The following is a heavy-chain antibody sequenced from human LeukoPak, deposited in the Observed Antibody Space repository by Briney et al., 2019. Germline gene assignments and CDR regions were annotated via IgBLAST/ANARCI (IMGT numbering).Heavy chain of an antibody. CDR1: GGSFSGYY. Sequence: PSETLSLTCAVYGGSFSGYYWSWIRQPPGKGLEWIGEINHSGSTNYNPSLESRVSISVDTSKNQFSLKVSSVSAADTAVYYCARAYSSSWYWNWFDPWGQGTLVTVSS. CDR2: INHSGST. D-gene: IGHD6-13*01. CDR3: ARAYSSSWYWNWFDP. V-gene: IGHV4-34*01. J-gene: IGHJ5*02.